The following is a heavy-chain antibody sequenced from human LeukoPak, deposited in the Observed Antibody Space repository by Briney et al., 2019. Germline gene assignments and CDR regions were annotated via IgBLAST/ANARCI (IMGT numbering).Heavy chain of an antibody. J-gene: IGHJ4*02. Sequence: GGSLKLSCAASGFNFSSYAMSWVRQAPGKGLEWVSAISGSGGSTYYADSVEGRFTISRDNSKNTLYLQMNSLRAEDTAVYYCAKDGVWSGYYRYFDYWGQGTLVTVSS. CDR2: ISGSGGST. CDR3: AKDGVWSGYYRYFDY. D-gene: IGHD3-3*01. CDR1: GFNFSSYA. V-gene: IGHV3-23*01.